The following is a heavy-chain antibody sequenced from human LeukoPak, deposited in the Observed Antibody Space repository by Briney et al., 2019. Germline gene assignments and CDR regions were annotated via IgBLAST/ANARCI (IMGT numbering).Heavy chain of an antibody. CDR3: ATTPYSKDDY. D-gene: IGHD6-13*01. CDR1: GFSFSDAW. Sequence: PGGSLRLSCAASGFSFSDAWMSWVRQAPGKGLEWVSAISGSGGSTYYADSVKGRFTISRDNSKNTLYLQMSSLRAEDTAVYYCATTPYSKDDYWGQGTLVTVSS. CDR2: ISGSGGST. J-gene: IGHJ4*02. V-gene: IGHV3-23*01.